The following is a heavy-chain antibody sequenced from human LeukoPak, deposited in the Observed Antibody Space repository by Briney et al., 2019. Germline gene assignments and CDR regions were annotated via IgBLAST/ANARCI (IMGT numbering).Heavy chain of an antibody. CDR2: IYTSGST. J-gene: IGHJ6*03. CDR3: ARDGAPGGSSWYEYYYYYMDV. Sequence: SETLSLTCSVSGDSISLSFYYWSWIRQPAGKGLEWIGRIYTSGSTNYNPSLKSRVTMSVDTSKNQFSLKLSSVTAADTAVYYCARDGAPGGSSWYEYYYYYMDVWGKGTKVTISS. D-gene: IGHD6-13*01. CDR1: GDSISLSFYY. V-gene: IGHV4-4*07.